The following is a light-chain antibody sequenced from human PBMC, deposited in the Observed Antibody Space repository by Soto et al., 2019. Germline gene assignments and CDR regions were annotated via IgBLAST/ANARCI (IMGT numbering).Light chain of an antibody. CDR3: QQYGSAPRT. V-gene: IGKV3-20*01. Sequence: EIVLTQSPGTLSLSPGERATLSCRASQSVSNSYLAWYQQKTGQPPGLLIYGASSRATGTPDRFSGSGSGTDFTLTISRLEPEDFAVYYCQQYGSAPRTFGQGTMLEIK. CDR2: GAS. CDR1: QSVSNSY. J-gene: IGKJ2*01.